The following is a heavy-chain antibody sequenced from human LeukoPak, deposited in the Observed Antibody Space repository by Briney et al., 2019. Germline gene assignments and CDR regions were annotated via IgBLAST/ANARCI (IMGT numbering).Heavy chain of an antibody. CDR3: ARDAWGGGRPSDY. CDR1: GYTFTGYY. Sequence: ASVKVSCKASGYTFTGYYMHWVRQGAGQGLEWMGWINPNSGGTNYAQKFQGRVTMTRDTSISTAYMELSRLRSDDTAVYYCARDAWGGGRPSDYWGQGTLVTVSS. J-gene: IGHJ4*02. V-gene: IGHV1-2*02. CDR2: INPNSGGT. D-gene: IGHD2-15*01.